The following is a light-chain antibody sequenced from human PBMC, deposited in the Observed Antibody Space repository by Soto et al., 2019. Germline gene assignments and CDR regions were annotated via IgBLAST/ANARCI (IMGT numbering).Light chain of an antibody. CDR1: SSDVGGYNY. Sequence: QSALTQPPSASGSPGQSVTISCTGTSSDVGGYNYVSWYQQHPGKAPKLMIYEVSKRPSGVPDRFSGSKSGNTASLTVSGLQAEDEADYYCSSYAGSNFYVFASGTKVTVL. CDR3: SSYAGSNFYV. V-gene: IGLV2-8*01. CDR2: EVS. J-gene: IGLJ1*01.